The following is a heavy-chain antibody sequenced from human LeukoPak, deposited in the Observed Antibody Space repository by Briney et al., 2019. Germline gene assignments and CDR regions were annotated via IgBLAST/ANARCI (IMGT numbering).Heavy chain of an antibody. CDR1: GYSFTSYW. V-gene: IGHV5-51*01. D-gene: IGHD2-2*02. J-gene: IGHJ4*02. CDR3: ARHGNSGRYCSSSSCYSLY. Sequence: GESLKISCKGSGYSFTSYWIVWVRQMPGKGLEWMGIIYPGDSDTKYSPSLQGQVTISADKSISTAYLQWSSLKASDTAMYYCARHGNSGRYCSSSSCYSLYWGQGTLVTVSS. CDR2: IYPGDSDT.